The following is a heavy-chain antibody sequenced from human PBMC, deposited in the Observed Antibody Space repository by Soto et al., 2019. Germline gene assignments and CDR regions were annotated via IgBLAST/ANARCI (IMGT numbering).Heavy chain of an antibody. CDR2: IRSGRDT. J-gene: IGHJ6*02. V-gene: IGHV3-21*01. Sequence: LXLSCAVSVFTFSKYYIHWVRQAPGKGLEWVSSIRSGRDTFYADSVKGRFSISRDDATSSVSLQMNSLRGEDTAVYFCAREETAWPLAYGLDVWGQGTTVTVTS. CDR3: AREETAWPLAYGLDV. D-gene: IGHD2-21*02. CDR1: VFTFSKYY.